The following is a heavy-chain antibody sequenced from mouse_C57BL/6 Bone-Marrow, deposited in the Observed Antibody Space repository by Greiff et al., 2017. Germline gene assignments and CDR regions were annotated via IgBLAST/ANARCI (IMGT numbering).Heavy chain of an antibody. CDR2: IDPDNGDT. CDR3: TIGNLDY. V-gene: IGHV14-4*01. D-gene: IGHD3-3*01. CDR1: GFNIKDDY. Sequence: EVQLQQSGAELVRPGASVKLSCTASGFNIKDDYMHWVKQRPGQGLEWIGWIDPDNGDTEYASKFQGKATITADTSSNTAYLQLSSRTFEDTAVYYCTIGNLDYWGQGTTLTVSS. J-gene: IGHJ2*01.